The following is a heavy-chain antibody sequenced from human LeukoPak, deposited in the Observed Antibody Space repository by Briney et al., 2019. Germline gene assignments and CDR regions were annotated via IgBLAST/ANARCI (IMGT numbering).Heavy chain of an antibody. Sequence: SVKVSCKASGGTFSSYAISWVRQAPGQGLEWMGGIIPIFGTANYAQKFQGRVTITADESTSTAYMELSSLRSEDTAVYYCARTPYYDFWSGYVDYWGLGTLVTVSS. J-gene: IGHJ4*02. CDR2: IIPIFGTA. CDR3: ARTPYYDFWSGYVDY. V-gene: IGHV1-69*13. CDR1: GGTFSSYA. D-gene: IGHD3-3*01.